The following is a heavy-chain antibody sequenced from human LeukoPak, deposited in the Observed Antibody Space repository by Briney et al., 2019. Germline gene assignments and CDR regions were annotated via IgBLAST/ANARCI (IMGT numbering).Heavy chain of an antibody. D-gene: IGHD2-15*01. CDR3: ARGHCSGGSCYRKALDY. V-gene: IGHV4-4*09. CDR1: GGSISSYY. CDR2: IYTSGST. Sequence: SETLSLTCTVSGGSISSYYWSWIRQPPGKGLEWIGYIYTSGSTNYNPSLKSRVTISVDTSKNQFSLKLSSVTAADTAVYYCARGHCSGGSCYRKALDYWGQGTLVTVSS. J-gene: IGHJ4*02.